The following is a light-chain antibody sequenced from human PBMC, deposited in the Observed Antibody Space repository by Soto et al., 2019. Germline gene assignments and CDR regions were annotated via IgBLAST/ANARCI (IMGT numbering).Light chain of an antibody. V-gene: IGLV2-23*01. CDR2: EGS. CDR1: SSDVGSYNL. CDR3: CSYAGSSTWV. Sequence: QSVLTQPASVSGSPGQSITISCTGTSSDVGSYNLVSWYQQHPGKAPKLMIYEGSKRPSGVSNRFSGSKSGNTASLTISGLQDEDEADYYCCSYAGSSTWVFGGGTQLTVL. J-gene: IGLJ3*02.